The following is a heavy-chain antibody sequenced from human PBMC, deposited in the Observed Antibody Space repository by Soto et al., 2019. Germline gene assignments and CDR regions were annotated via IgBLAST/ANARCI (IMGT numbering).Heavy chain of an antibody. V-gene: IGHV1-8*01. Sequence: ASVKVSCKASGYTFTSYDINWVRQATGQGLEWMGWMNPNSGNTGYAQKFQGRVTMTRNTSISTAYMELSSLRSEDTAVYYCARGLHDYGDYVLFSWGQGTLVTVSS. CDR2: MNPNSGNT. CDR3: ARGLHDYGDYVLFS. D-gene: IGHD4-17*01. CDR1: GYTFTSYD. J-gene: IGHJ5*02.